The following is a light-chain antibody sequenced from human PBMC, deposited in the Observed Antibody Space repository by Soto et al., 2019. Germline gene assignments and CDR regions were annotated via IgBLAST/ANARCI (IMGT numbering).Light chain of an antibody. CDR1: QSVNSN. V-gene: IGKV3-20*01. CDR3: QQYGSSSWT. CDR2: GAS. Sequence: EIVMTQSPTFVSVSPGERATLSCRASQSVNSNLAWYQQKPGQAPRLLIYGASSRATGIPDRFSGSGSGTDFTLTISRLEPEDFAVYYCQQYGSSSWTFGQGTKVDIK. J-gene: IGKJ1*01.